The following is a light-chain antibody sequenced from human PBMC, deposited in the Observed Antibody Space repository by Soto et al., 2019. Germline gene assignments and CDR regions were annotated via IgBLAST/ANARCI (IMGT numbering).Light chain of an antibody. CDR3: QQYHNWPWT. CDR1: QSVSSN. CDR2: SAS. V-gene: IGKV3-15*01. J-gene: IGKJ1*01. Sequence: EIVMTQSPATLSVSPGERATLSCRASQSVSSNLAWFQQKPGQPPRLLIHSASTRATGIPARVSGSGSGTEFTLTISSLQSEDFAVYYCQQYHNWPWTFGQGTKVDFK.